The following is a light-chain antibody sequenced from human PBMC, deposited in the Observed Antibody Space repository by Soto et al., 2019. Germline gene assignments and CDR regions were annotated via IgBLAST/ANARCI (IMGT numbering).Light chain of an antibody. J-gene: IGLJ7*02. V-gene: IGLV1-47*01. CDR1: SSNIGSNF. CDR2: RNN. CDR3: AAWDDSLSGWV. Sequence: QSVLTQPPSASGTPGQRVTISCSGSSSNIGSNFVYWYQQFPGTAPKLLIYRNNQRPSGVPDRFSGSKSGTSASLAISGLPSEDEADYYCAAWDDSLSGWVFGGGTQLTAL.